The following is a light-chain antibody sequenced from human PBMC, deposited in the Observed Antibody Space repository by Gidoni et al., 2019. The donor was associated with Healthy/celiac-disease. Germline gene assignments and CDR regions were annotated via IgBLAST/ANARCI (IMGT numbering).Light chain of an antibody. J-gene: IGKJ1*01. CDR2: DAS. Sequence: EIVMTQSPATLSVSPGERATLPCRASQSVRNNLAWYQQKPGQAPRLLIYDASTRATGIPARFSGRGSGTEFTLTISSLQSEDCAVYYCQQYNNWPPWTFGQGTKVEIK. CDR1: QSVRNN. V-gene: IGKV3-15*01. CDR3: QQYNNWPPWT.